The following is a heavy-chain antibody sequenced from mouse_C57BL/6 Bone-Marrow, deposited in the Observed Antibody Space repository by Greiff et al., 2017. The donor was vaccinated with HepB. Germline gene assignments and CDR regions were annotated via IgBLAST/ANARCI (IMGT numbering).Heavy chain of an antibody. CDR3: TREENYYSNPFAY. Sequence: QVQLQQSGAELVRPGASVTLSCKASGYTFTDYEMHWVKQTPVHGLEWIGAIDPETGGTAYNQKFKGKAILTADKSSSTAYMELRSLASEDSAVYYCTREENYYSNPFAYWGQGTLVTVSA. CDR1: GYTFTDYE. D-gene: IGHD2-5*01. J-gene: IGHJ3*01. V-gene: IGHV1-15*01. CDR2: IDPETGGT.